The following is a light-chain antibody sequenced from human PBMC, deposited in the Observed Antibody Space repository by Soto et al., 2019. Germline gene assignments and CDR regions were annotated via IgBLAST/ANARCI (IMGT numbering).Light chain of an antibody. J-gene: IGKJ1*01. CDR1: QSISNY. Sequence: DVQMTQSTSSLSASVGDRVTITCRASQSISNYLNWYQQTPGKAPKLLIYTASSLQTGVPSRFSGSGSGTDFSLTISSLYPEDFATYFCQQTYSTPRTFGQGTKVDIK. CDR3: QQTYSTPRT. V-gene: IGKV1-39*01. CDR2: TAS.